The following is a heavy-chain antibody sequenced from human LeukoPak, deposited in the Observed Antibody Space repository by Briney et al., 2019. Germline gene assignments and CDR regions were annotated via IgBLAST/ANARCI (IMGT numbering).Heavy chain of an antibody. CDR1: GFTFSSYW. V-gene: IGHV3-7*01. J-gene: IGHJ4*02. D-gene: IGHD4-11*01. CDR2: IKQDGSDK. Sequence: GGSLRLSCAASGFTFSSYWMGWVRQAPGKGLEWVANIKQDGSDKYYVDSVKGRFIISRDNAKNSLYLQMNSLRVEDTAVYYCARDYNSNYHYWGQGTLVTVSS. CDR3: ARDYNSNYHY.